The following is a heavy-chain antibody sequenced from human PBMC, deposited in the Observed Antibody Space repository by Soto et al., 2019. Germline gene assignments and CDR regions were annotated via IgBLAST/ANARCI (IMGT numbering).Heavy chain of an antibody. Sequence: EAQLLESGGGLVQPGGSLRLSCAASGFPFNNYAMSWVRQAPGKGLEWVSAIRGSDESTYYAQSVKGRFTISRDNSKNTLNTQMNSLRAEDTAVYYCAKSRSVEDGFDIWGQGTMVTVSS. CDR3: AKSRSVEDGFDI. CDR2: IRGSDEST. J-gene: IGHJ3*02. CDR1: GFPFNNYA. V-gene: IGHV3-23*01.